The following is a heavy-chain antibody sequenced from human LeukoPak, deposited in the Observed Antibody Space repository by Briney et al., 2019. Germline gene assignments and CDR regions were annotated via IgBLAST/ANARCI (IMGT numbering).Heavy chain of an antibody. J-gene: IGHJ3*02. V-gene: IGHV3-15*01. CDR1: GFTFSNAW. CDR2: IKSKTDGGTT. Sequence: GGSLRLSCAASGFTFSNAWMSWVRQAPGKGLEWVGRIKSKTDGGTTDYAAPVKGRFTISRDDSENTLYLQMNSLKTEDTAVYYCSDYGDYKDAFDIWGQGTMVTVSS. D-gene: IGHD4-17*01. CDR3: SDYGDYKDAFDI.